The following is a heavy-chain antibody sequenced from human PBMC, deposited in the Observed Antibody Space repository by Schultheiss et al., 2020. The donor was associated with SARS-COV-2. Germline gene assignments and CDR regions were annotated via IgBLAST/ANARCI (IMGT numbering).Heavy chain of an antibody. CDR3: ARVGWGKPPKHYYYYMDV. D-gene: IGHD7-27*01. V-gene: IGHV4-4*07. J-gene: IGHJ6*03. Sequence: SETLSLTCTVSGGFLNNYYWSWIRQPAGKGLEWIGRIYATGTTNYNPSLKSRLTMSVDTSKNQFSLNLTSPTAADTAVYYCARVGWGKPPKHYYYYMDVWGKGTTVTVSS. CDR1: GGFLNNYY. CDR2: IYATGTT.